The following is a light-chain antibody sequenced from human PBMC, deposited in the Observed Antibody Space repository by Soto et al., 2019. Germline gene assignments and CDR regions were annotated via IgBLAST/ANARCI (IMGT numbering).Light chain of an antibody. Sequence: DIVMTQSPLSLPVSPGEPASISCRSSQSLLYSNGNNYLDWYLQKPGQSQQLLIYLGSSRASGVPDRFSASGSGTDFTLKISRVEAEDVGVYYCMQALQTPPTFGQGTRVEIK. CDR1: QSLLYSNGNNY. CDR3: MQALQTPPT. V-gene: IGKV2-28*01. J-gene: IGKJ1*01. CDR2: LGS.